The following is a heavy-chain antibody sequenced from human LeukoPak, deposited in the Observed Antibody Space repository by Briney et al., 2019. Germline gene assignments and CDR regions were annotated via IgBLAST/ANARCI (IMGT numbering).Heavy chain of an antibody. CDR3: ARVVREWLRFGCFDP. J-gene: IGHJ5*02. CDR2: IYYSGST. V-gene: IGHV4-59*01. CDR1: GGSISSYY. Sequence: SETLSLTCTVSGGSISSYYWSWIRQPPGKGMEWIGYIYYSGSTNYNPSLKSRVTISVDTSKNQFSLKLSSVTAADTAVYYCARVVREWLRFGCFDPWGQGTLVTVSS. D-gene: IGHD5-12*01.